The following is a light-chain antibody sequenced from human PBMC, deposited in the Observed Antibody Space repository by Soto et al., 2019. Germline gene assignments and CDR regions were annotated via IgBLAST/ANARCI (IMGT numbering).Light chain of an antibody. Sequence: EIVMTQSPATLSVSPGDRATLSCRASQSVSSSLAWYQQIPGQAPRLLIYDASTRATGIPARFSGSGSGTDFTLTISSLEPEDFAVYFCQQRLTFGQGTKVDIK. CDR3: QQRLT. CDR2: DAS. CDR1: QSVSSS. J-gene: IGKJ2*01. V-gene: IGKV3-15*01.